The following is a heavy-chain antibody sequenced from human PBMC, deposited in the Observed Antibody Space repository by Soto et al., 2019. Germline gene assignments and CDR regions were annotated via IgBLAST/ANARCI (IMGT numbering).Heavy chain of an antibody. Sequence: GESLKISCKASGYKFTTFWLNWVRQTPGKGLEWLGRIDRTDSFTNYSPPFEGHVTISVDRSISTAYLQWNSLQASDTAIYYCARPASGGSRDAFDVWGQGTTVTVSS. CDR3: ARPASGGSRDAFDV. CDR2: IDRTDSFT. D-gene: IGHD2-15*01. J-gene: IGHJ3*01. CDR1: GYKFTTFW. V-gene: IGHV5-10-1*01.